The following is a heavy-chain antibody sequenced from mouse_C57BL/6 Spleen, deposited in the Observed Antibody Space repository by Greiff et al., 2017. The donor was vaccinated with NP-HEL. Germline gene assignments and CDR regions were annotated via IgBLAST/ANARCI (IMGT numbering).Heavy chain of an antibody. CDR2: IDPETGGT. J-gene: IGHJ1*03. V-gene: IGHV1-15*01. CDR1: GYTFTDYE. CDR3: TRGEDGNYDWYFDV. D-gene: IGHD2-1*01. Sequence: QVQLQQSGAELVRPGASVTLSCKASGYTFTDYEMHWVKQTPVHGLEWIGAIDPETGGTAYNQKFKGKAILTADKSSSTAYMELRSLTSEDSAVYYCTRGEDGNYDWYFDVWGTGTTVTVSS.